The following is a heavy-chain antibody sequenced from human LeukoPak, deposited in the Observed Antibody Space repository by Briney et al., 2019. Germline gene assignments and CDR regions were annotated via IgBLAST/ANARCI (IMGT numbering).Heavy chain of an antibody. J-gene: IGHJ4*02. Sequence: GASVKVSCKASGYTFTGYYMHWVRQAPGQGLEWMGWINPNSGGTNYAQRFQGRVTMTRDTSISTAYIELSGLTSDDTAIYYCARPTYCGSDCYFNFDYWGQGTLVTVPS. D-gene: IGHD2-21*02. V-gene: IGHV1-2*02. CDR3: ARPTYCGSDCYFNFDY. CDR1: GYTFTGYY. CDR2: INPNSGGT.